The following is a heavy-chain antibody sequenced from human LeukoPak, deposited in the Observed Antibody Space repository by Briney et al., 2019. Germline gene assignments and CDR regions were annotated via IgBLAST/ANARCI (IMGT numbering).Heavy chain of an antibody. V-gene: IGHV3-74*01. Sequence: GGSLRLSCAASGLTFSSHWMHWVRQAPGKGLVWVSRITNDGSSTTYADSVKGRFTISRDNAKNMLYLQVNSLRAEDTAVYYCARDQRDGYAGFDYWGQGTLVTVSS. D-gene: IGHD5-24*01. CDR2: ITNDGSST. J-gene: IGHJ4*02. CDR3: ARDQRDGYAGFDY. CDR1: GLTFSSHW.